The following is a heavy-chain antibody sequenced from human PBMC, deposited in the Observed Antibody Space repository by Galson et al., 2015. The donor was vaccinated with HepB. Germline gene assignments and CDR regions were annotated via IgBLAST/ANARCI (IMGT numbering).Heavy chain of an antibody. CDR3: ARWTTVGRYWYFDL. CDR1: GYTFTSYA. J-gene: IGHJ2*01. CDR2: ISAYNGNT. Sequence: SVKVSCKASGYTFTSYAMNWVRQAPGQGLEWMGWISAYNGNTNYAQKLQGRVTMTTDTSTSTAYMELRSLRSDDTAVYYCARWTTVGRYWYFDLWGRGTLVTVSS. V-gene: IGHV1-18*01. D-gene: IGHD4-17*01.